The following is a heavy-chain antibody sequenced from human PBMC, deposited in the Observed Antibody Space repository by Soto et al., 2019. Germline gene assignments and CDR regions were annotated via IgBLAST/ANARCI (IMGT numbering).Heavy chain of an antibody. J-gene: IGHJ1*01. V-gene: IGHV3-23*01. CDR3: AKGSRETATCCGED. Sequence: GGSLRLSCAASGFTFSSYAMSWVRQAPGKGLEWVSAISGTTDNTYYADSVKGRFTISRDNSKNTPYLQMNSLRVEDTAAYYCAKGSRETATCCGEDWGQGTQVTVSS. CDR2: ISGTTDNT. CDR1: GFTFSSYA. D-gene: IGHD2-21*01.